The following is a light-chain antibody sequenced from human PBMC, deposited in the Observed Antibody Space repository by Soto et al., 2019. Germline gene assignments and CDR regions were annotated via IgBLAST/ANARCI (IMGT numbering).Light chain of an antibody. CDR2: GAS. V-gene: IGKV3-20*01. CDR1: QSVSSSF. J-gene: IGKJ4*01. Sequence: EIVLTQSPGTLSLSPGERAALSCRGSQSVSSSFLTWYQQKPGQAPRLLIYGASSRATGIPDRFSGSGSGTDFTLTISRLEPEDFAVYYCQQYGSSRLTFGGGTKV. CDR3: QQYGSSRLT.